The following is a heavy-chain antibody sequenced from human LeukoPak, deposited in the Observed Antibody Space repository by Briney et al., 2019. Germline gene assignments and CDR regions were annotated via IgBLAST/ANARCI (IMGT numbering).Heavy chain of an antibody. CDR2: INHSGST. D-gene: IGHD2-21*02. CDR3: ARGACGGDCYDWFDP. V-gene: IGHV4-34*01. CDR1: GGSFSGYY. Sequence: PSETLSLTCAVYGGSFSGYYWSWIRQPPGKGLEWIGEINHSGSTNYNPSLKSRVTISVDTSKNQFSLKLSSVTAADTAVYYCARGACGGDCYDWFDPWGQGTLVTVSS. J-gene: IGHJ5*02.